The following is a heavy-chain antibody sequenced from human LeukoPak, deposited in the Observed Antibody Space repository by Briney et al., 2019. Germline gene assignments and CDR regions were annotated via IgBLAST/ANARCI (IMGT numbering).Heavy chain of an antibody. CDR1: GGTFSIYA. J-gene: IGHJ3*02. D-gene: IGHD4-23*01. Sequence: SVTVSFKASGGTFSIYAISWVRQAPGQGQEWMGRIIPILGIANYAQKFQGRGTITAEKTTRTDYMELRSLRSEDTAVHYCARDLNYGGNSGRAFDIWGQGTMVTVSS. CDR3: ARDLNYGGNSGRAFDI. CDR2: IIPILGIA. V-gene: IGHV1-69*04.